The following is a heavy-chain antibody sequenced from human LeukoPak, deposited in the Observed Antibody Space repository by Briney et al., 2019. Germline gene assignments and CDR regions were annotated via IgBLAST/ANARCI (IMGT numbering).Heavy chain of an antibody. CDR3: ARQGNYGWFDP. J-gene: IGHJ5*02. CDR2: IYYSGST. Sequence: PSETLSLTCTVSGGSISSSSYYWGWIRQPPGKGLEWIGSIYYSGSTYYNPSLKSRVTISVDTSKNQFSLKLSSVTAADTAVYYCARQGNYGWFDPWGQGTLVTVSS. V-gene: IGHV4-39*01. D-gene: IGHD4-17*01. CDR1: GGSISSSSYY.